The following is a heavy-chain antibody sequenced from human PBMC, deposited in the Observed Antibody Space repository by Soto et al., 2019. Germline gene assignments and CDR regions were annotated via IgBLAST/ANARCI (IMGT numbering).Heavy chain of an antibody. CDR1: GFTFDTYG. D-gene: IGHD1-1*01. V-gene: IGHV3-30-3*01. J-gene: IGHJ6*02. CDR3: ARVTPGNNLYYFSGLDF. Sequence: LRLSCVASGFTFDTYGIHWVRQAPGKGLQWVALISYEGSNTYYADSVRGRFTISRDNSKNTLYLQMNTLRPEDTGVYYCARVTPGNNLYYFSGLDFWGQGTSVTVSS. CDR2: ISYEGSNT.